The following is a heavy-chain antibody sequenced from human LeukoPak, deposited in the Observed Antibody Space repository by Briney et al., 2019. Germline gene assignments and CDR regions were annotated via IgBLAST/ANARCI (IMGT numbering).Heavy chain of an antibody. CDR1: GFILTNYA. D-gene: IGHD3-10*01. Sequence: GGSLRLSCAASGFILTNYAITWVRQAPGKGLEWVSTISGSGSTYYPDSVKGRFTISRDNSKNTLYLQMNDLRAEDTAIYYCAKVDGGYWGQGTLVTVSS. CDR2: ISGSGST. V-gene: IGHV3-23*01. J-gene: IGHJ4*02. CDR3: AKVDGGY.